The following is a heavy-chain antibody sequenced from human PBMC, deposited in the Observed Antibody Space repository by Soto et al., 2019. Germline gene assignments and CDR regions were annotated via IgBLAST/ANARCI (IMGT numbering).Heavy chain of an antibody. J-gene: IGHJ3*01. Sequence: SETLSLTCAVYGGSFSGYYWSWIRQPPGKGLEWIGEINHSGTTNYNPSLKSRVTISVDTSKNQFSLKLSSVTAADTAVYYCEREGGNKFDFWGQGTMVTVSS. D-gene: IGHD2-15*01. CDR2: INHSGTT. CDR3: EREGGNKFDF. V-gene: IGHV4-34*01. CDR1: GGSFSGYY.